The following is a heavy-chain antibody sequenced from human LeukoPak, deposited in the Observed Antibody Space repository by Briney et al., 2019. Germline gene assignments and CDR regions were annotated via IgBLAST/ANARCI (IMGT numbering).Heavy chain of an antibody. V-gene: IGHV1-8*03. CDR1: GYTFTGYY. CDR3: AREDYYDSGSNDY. J-gene: IGHJ4*02. D-gene: IGHD3-22*01. Sequence: ASVKVSCKASGYTFTGYYIHWVRQATGQGLEWMGWMNPNSGNTAYAQKFQGRVTITRNTSISTAYMELSSLRSEDTAVYYCAREDYYDSGSNDYWGQGTLVTVSS. CDR2: MNPNSGNT.